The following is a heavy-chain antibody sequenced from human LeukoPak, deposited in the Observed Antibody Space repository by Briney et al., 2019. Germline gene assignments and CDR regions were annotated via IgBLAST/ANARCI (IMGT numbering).Heavy chain of an antibody. J-gene: IGHJ4*02. CDR3: ARQDFWSGYYVIDY. D-gene: IGHD3-3*01. V-gene: IGHV4-4*09. CDR2: IYTSGST. Sequence: PSETLSLTCTVSGGFISSYYWSWIRQPPGKGLEWIGYIYTSGSTNYNPSLKSRVTISVDTSKNQFSLKLSSVTAADTAVYYCARQDFWSGYYVIDYWGQGTLVTVSS. CDR1: GGFISSYY.